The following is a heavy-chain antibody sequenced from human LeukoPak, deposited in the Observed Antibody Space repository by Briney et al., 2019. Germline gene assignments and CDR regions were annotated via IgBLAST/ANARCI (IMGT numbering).Heavy chain of an antibody. D-gene: IGHD5-24*01. CDR3: ARERDEGFDY. V-gene: IGHV3-21*01. CDR1: GFTFSSHS. J-gene: IGHJ4*02. Sequence: GGSLRLSCAASGFTFSSHSMNWVRQVPGKGLEWVSSFGTRSSSIYYADSVKGRFTISRDNARNSLYLQMNSLKAEDTAVYYCARERDEGFDYWGQGTLVTVSS. CDR2: FGTRSSSI.